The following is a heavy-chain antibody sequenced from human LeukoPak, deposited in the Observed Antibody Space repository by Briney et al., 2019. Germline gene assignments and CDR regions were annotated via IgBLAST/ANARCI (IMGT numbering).Heavy chain of an antibody. CDR1: GFTFSSYA. Sequence: GGSLRLSCAASGFTFSSYAMSWVRQAPGKGLEWVSAISGSGGSTYYADSVKDRFTISRDNSKNTLYLQMNSLRAEDTAVYYCANGPKAIQLTYWGQGTLVTVSS. CDR2: ISGSGGST. J-gene: IGHJ4*02. CDR3: ANGPKAIQLTY. D-gene: IGHD5-18*01. V-gene: IGHV3-23*01.